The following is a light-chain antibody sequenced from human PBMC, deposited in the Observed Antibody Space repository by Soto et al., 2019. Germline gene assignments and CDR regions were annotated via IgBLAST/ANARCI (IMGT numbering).Light chain of an antibody. CDR2: GAS. J-gene: IGKJ1*01. V-gene: IGKV3-15*01. Sequence: EIVMTQSPATLSVSPGERATLSCRASQSVGSNLAWYQQKPGQAPRLLIYGASTRATGIPARFSGSGSGTEFTPTISSLQSEDFAIYFCQQYNNWPPDRTFGQGTMVEIK. CDR1: QSVGSN. CDR3: QQYNNWPPDRT.